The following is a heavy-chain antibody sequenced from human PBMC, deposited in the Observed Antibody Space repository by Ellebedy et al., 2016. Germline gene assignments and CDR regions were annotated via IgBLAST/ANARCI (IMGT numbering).Heavy chain of an antibody. CDR2: ISWNVGNI. CDR1: GFSFDDYA. V-gene: IGHV3-9*01. J-gene: IGHJ4*02. CDR3: AKDGYYASGSHLDD. D-gene: IGHD3-10*01. Sequence: SLKISCATSGFSFDDYAMHWVRQAPGKGLEWVSGISWNVGNIGYADSVEGRFTISRDNAKNSLYLQMNSLRPEDTALYYCAKDGYYASGSHLDDWGQGTLVTVSS.